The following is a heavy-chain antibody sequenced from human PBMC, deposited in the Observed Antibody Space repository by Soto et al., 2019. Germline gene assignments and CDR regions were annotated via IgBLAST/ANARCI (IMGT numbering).Heavy chain of an antibody. CDR1: AGSLSNYY. CDR3: ARGGPGSGLYFFYYFDL. Sequence: QVQLQESGPGLVKPSETLSLTCSVSAGSLSNYYWTWIRQSPGMGLEWIGEIYHTGSTKYNPSLKSRVAISVDMPKNQFSLTLSSVTPADTAVYYCARGGPGSGLYFFYYFDLWGQGTLITVSS. D-gene: IGHD6-19*01. J-gene: IGHJ4*02. V-gene: IGHV4-59*01. CDR2: IYHTGST.